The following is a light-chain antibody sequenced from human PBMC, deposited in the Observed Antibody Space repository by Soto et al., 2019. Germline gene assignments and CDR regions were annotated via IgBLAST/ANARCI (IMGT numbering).Light chain of an antibody. CDR1: QNITNN. V-gene: IGKV1-5*01. CDR3: HQYNSYTWT. J-gene: IGKJ1*01. Sequence: DIQMTQSPSSLSASIGDRVAITCQASQNITNNLSWYQQKPGKAPKLLIYDTSRLESAVPSRFSASGSGTEFTLTISGLQPDDFATYYCHQYNSYTWTFGQGTKVDIK. CDR2: DTS.